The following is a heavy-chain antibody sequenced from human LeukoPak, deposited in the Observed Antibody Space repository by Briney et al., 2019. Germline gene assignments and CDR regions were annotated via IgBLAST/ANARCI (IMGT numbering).Heavy chain of an antibody. V-gene: IGHV3-43*02. CDR3: AKDMGPLGTIWIDY. CDR1: RFTFDDYA. Sequence: GGSLRLSCAASRFTFDDYAMHWVRQAPGKGLEWVSLISGDGGYTYYADSLKGRFTVSRDNSKNSLYLQMNSLRTEDTALYCCAKDMGPLGTIWIDYWGQGTLVTVSS. J-gene: IGHJ4*02. D-gene: IGHD3-3*01. CDR2: ISGDGGYT.